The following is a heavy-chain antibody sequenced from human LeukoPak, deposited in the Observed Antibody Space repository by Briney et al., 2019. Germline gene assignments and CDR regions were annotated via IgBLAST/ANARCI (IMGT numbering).Heavy chain of an antibody. D-gene: IGHD3-22*01. CDR3: ARDTDDSSGYYGNFDY. CDR1: GGTFSSYA. CDR2: IIPIFGIA. Sequence: GSSVKVSCKASGGTFSSYAISWVRQAPGQGLEWMGGIIPIFGIANYAQKFQGRVTITADKSTSTAYMELSSLRSEDTAVYYCARDTDDSSGYYGNFDYWGQGTLVTVSS. J-gene: IGHJ4*02. V-gene: IGHV1-69*17.